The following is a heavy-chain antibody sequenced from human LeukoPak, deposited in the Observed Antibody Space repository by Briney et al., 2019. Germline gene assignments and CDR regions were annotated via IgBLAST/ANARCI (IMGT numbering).Heavy chain of an antibody. CDR2: ISYDGSNK. Sequence: PGGSLRLSCAASGFTFSSYAMHWVRQAPGKGLEWVAVISYDGSNKYYADSVKGRFTISRDNSKNTLYLQMNSLRAEDTAVYYCARKMVVAAVYYFDYWGQGTLVTVSS. V-gene: IGHV3-30*04. J-gene: IGHJ4*02. D-gene: IGHD2-15*01. CDR3: ARKMVVAAVYYFDY. CDR1: GFTFSSYA.